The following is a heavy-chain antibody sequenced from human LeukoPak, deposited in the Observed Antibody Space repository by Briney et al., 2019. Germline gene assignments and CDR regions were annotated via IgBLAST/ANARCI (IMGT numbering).Heavy chain of an antibody. D-gene: IGHD3-22*01. CDR3: ARAFTMIVVPPGY. J-gene: IGHJ4*02. CDR2: MNPNSGNT. V-gene: IGHV1-8*01. CDR1: GYTFTSYD. Sequence: GASVKDSCKASGYTFTSYDINWVRQATGQGLEWMGWMNPNSGNTGYAQKFQGRVTMTRNTSISTAYMELSSLRSEDTAVYYCARAFTMIVVPPGYWGQGTLVTVSS.